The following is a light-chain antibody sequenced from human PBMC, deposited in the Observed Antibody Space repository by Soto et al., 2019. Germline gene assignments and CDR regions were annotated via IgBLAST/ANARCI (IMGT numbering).Light chain of an antibody. J-gene: IGKJ2*01. Sequence: DIQMTQSPSSLSASVGDRVTITCRASQSISSYLNWYQQKPGKAPKLLIYAASSLQSGVPSRFSGSGSGTDFPLTISRLQPEDFANYYCQKSYSTPPYTFGQGTKPEIK. CDR3: QKSYSTPPYT. CDR2: AAS. V-gene: IGKV1-39*01. CDR1: QSISSY.